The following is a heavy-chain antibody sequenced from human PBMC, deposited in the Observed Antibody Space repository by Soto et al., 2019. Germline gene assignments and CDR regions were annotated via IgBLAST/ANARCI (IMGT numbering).Heavy chain of an antibody. V-gene: IGHV4-59*01. D-gene: IGHD3-3*01. CDR2: IYYSGST. CDR1: GGSISSYY. CDR3: ARSLTILGVDPLCYYGMDV. J-gene: IGHJ6*02. Sequence: PSETLSLTCTVSGGSISSYYWSWIRQPPGKGLEWIGYIYYSGSTNYNPSLKSRVTISVDTSKNQFSLKLSSVTAADTAVYYCARSLTILGVDPLCYYGMDVWGQGTTVTVS.